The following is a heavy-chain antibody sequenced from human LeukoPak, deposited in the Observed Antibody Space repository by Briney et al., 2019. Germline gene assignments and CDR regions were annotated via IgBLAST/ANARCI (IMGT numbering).Heavy chain of an antibody. D-gene: IGHD1-26*01. Sequence: TGGSLRLSFAASGFTFSSYAMSGVRQAPGKGLEWVSAISCSGGSTYYADSVKGRFTISRDNSKNTLYLQMNSLRAEDTAVYYCAKDEGENWFDPWGQGTLVTVSS. CDR2: ISCSGGST. CDR1: GFTFSSYA. V-gene: IGHV3-23*01. CDR3: AKDEGENWFDP. J-gene: IGHJ5*02.